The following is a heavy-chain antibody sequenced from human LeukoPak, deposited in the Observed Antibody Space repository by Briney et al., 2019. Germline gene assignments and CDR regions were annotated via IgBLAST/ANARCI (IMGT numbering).Heavy chain of an antibody. Sequence: GGSLRLSCAASGFTFSSYAMSWVRQAPGKGLEWVSAISGSGGSTYYADSVKGRFTISRDNSKNTLYLQMNSLRAEDTAVCYCAKDSQRITIFGVVISNNWFDPWGQGTLVTVSS. CDR3: AKDSQRITIFGVVISNNWFDP. J-gene: IGHJ5*02. CDR2: ISGSGGST. D-gene: IGHD3-3*01. CDR1: GFTFSSYA. V-gene: IGHV3-23*01.